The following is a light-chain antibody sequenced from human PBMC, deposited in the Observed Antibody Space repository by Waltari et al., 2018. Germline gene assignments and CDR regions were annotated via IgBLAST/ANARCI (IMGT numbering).Light chain of an antibody. CDR3: SAWDDSLNGVV. Sequence: QSVLTQPPSASGTPGQRATTPCSGSRSNIGSRTVNWSQQLPGTAPNLLIYTNDQRPSGVPDRFSASKSGTSASLAISGLQSEDEADYYCSAWDDSLNGVVFGGGTKLTVL. CDR1: RSNIGSRT. CDR2: TND. V-gene: IGLV1-44*01. J-gene: IGLJ2*01.